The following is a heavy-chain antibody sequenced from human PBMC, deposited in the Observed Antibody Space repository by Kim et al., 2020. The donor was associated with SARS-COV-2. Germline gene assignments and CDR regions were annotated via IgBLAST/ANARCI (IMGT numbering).Heavy chain of an antibody. CDR2: INHSGST. J-gene: IGHJ4*02. D-gene: IGHD3-9*01. V-gene: IGHV4-34*01. CDR1: GGSFSGYY. CDR3: ARGDKDGCDY. Sequence: SETLSLTCAVYGGSFSGYYWSWIRQPPGKGLEWIGEINHSGSTNYNPSLKSRVTISVDTSKNQFSLKLSSVTAADTAVYYCARGDKDGCDYWGQGTLVTVSS.